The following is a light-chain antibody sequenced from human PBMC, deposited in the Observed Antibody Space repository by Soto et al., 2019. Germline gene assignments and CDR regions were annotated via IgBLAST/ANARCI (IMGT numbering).Light chain of an antibody. V-gene: IGKV1-6*01. J-gene: IGKJ2*01. Sequence: AIQMTQSPSSLSASVVDRVAITCRASQGIRNNLGWYQQKPGKAPKLLIYAASSLQSGVPSRCSGSASGTDFTLTISSLQPEDFATYFCLQDYNYPYTFGQGTKLEIK. CDR2: AAS. CDR1: QGIRNN. CDR3: LQDYNYPYT.